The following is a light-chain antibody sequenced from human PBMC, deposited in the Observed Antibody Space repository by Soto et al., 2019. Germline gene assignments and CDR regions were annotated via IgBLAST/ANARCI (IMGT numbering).Light chain of an antibody. V-gene: IGKV3-20*01. Sequence: EIVLTQSPGTLSLSPGERATLSCRASQSIRTGYLAWYQQKPGQAPRLLIYGASRRATGIPNRFSGSGSGTDFTLTISRLEPEDFAVYYCQQGGIGQHTFGQGTKLDIK. CDR3: QQGGIGQHT. CDR2: GAS. CDR1: QSIRTGY. J-gene: IGKJ2*01.